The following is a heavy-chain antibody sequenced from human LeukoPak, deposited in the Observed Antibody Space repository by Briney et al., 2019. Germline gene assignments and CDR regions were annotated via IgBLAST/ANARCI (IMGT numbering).Heavy chain of an antibody. CDR1: GGTFSSYA. CDR2: IYSGGST. D-gene: IGHD3-10*01. CDR3: ARDYYGSGSYLQPWAYYYYMDV. V-gene: IGHV3-66*02. J-gene: IGHJ6*03. Sequence: ASVKVSCKASGGTFSSYAISWVRQAPGKGLEWVSVIYSGGSTYYADSVKGRFTISRDNSKNTLYLQMNSLRAEDTAVYYCARDYYGSGSYLQPWAYYYYMDVWGKGTTVTVSS.